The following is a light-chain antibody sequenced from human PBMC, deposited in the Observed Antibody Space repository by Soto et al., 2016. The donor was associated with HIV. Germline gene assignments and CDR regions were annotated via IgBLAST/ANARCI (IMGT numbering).Light chain of an antibody. V-gene: IGLV3-21*03. CDR1: NIGTKS. J-gene: IGLJ2*01. CDR2: DDS. CDR3: QVWDSDRDHVV. Sequence: SYELTQPPSVSVAPGKTATITCGGNNIGTKSVHWYQQKPGQAPMLVVYDDSDRPSGIPERFSGSNSGNTATLTINTVEAGDEADYYCQVWDSDRDHVVFGGGTKLNVL.